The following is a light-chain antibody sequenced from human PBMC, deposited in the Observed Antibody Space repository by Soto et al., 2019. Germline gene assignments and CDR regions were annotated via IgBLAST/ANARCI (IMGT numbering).Light chain of an antibody. V-gene: IGLV1-40*01. CDR2: ANN. Sequence: QSVLTQPPSVSGAPGQRVTISCTGSSSNIGAGYDVHWYQLLPGTAPKLLIYANNNRPSGVPDRFSGSRSGTSASLAITGLQAEDEADYYCCSYAGSYPFVFGTGTKLTVL. CDR1: SSNIGAGYD. J-gene: IGLJ1*01. CDR3: CSYAGSYPFV.